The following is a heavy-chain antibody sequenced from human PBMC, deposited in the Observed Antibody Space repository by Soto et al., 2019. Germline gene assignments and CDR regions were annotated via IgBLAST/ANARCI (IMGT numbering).Heavy chain of an antibody. CDR3: ARELYSCGAECPYYMDY. V-gene: IGHV1-69*13. D-gene: IGHD2-21*01. J-gene: IGHJ4*02. Sequence: SVKVSCKASGGTFSSYAISWVRQAPGQGLEWMGGIIPIFGTANYAQKFQGRVTITADESTSTAYMELSSLRSEDTAVYYCARELYSCGAECPYYMDYWCQGTPVTVSS. CDR1: GGTFSSYA. CDR2: IIPIFGTA.